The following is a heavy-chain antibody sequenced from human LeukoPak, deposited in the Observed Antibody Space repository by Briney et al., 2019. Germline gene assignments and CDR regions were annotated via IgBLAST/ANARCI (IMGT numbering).Heavy chain of an antibody. V-gene: IGHV3-53*01. CDR1: GFTVSSNY. D-gene: IGHD6-19*01. CDR3: ARVKSSGWYSDY. Sequence: GGSQRLSCAASGFTVSSNYMSWVRQAPGKGLEWVSVIYSGGSTYYADSVKGRFTISRDNSKNTLYLQMNSLRAEDTAVYYCARVKSSGWYSDYWGQGTLVTVSS. CDR2: IYSGGST. J-gene: IGHJ4*02.